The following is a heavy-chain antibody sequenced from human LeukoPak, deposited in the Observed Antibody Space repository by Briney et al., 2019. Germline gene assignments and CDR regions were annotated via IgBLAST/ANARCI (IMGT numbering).Heavy chain of an antibody. D-gene: IGHD3-22*01. CDR1: GFTFSSYC. CDR3: AKDDSRYCLGDY. J-gene: IGHJ4*02. CDR2: IRYDGSNK. Sequence: PGGSLRLSCAASGFTFSSYCMHCVRQAPGKGLEWVAFIRYDGSNKYYADSVKGRFTISRDNSKNTLYLQMNSLRAEDTAVYYCAKDDSRYCLGDYWGQGTLVTVSS. V-gene: IGHV3-30*02.